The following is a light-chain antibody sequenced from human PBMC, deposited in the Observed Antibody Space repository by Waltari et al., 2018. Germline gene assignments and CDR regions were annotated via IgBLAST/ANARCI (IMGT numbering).Light chain of an antibody. V-gene: IGLV1-47*01. CDR2: RNN. Sequence: QSVLTQPPSASGTPGQRVTISCSGSSSNIGSNYVYWYQQLPGTGPKLLIYRNNLRPLGVPYPFSGSKSCTSASLAISGLRSEDEADYYCAAWDDSLSGWVFGGGTKLTVL. CDR3: AAWDDSLSGWV. J-gene: IGLJ3*02. CDR1: SSNIGSNY.